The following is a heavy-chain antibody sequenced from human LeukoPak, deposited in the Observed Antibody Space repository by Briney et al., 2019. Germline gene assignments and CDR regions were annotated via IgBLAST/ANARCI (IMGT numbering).Heavy chain of an antibody. CDR2: ISSSGSTI. CDR1: GFTFSDYY. CDR3: ARVQIGYYGSGSYYTQYFDY. J-gene: IGHJ4*02. D-gene: IGHD3-10*01. V-gene: IGHV3-11*01. Sequence: PGGSLRLSCAASGFTFSDYYMSWIRQAPGKGLEWVSYISSSGSTIYYADSVKGRFTISRDSAKNSLYLQMNSLRAEDTAVYYCARVQIGYYGSGSYYTQYFDYWGQGTLVTVSS.